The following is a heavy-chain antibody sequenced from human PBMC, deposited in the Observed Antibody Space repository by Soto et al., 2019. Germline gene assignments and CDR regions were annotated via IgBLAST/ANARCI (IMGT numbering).Heavy chain of an antibody. CDR1: GFTFDDYG. CDR3: ARNGDYDGGRFGY. V-gene: IGHV3-9*01. CDR2: INWNSGTM. J-gene: IGHJ4*02. Sequence: GGSLRLSCAASGFTFDDYGMHWVRQAPGKGLEWVSGINWNSGTMVYRDSVKGRFTISRDNARNSLYLQMNSLRAEDTAVYYCARNGDYDGGRFGYWGQGTLVTVSS. D-gene: IGHD4-17*01.